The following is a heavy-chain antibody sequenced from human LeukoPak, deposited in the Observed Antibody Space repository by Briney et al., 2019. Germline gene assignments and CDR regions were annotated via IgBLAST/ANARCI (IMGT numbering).Heavy chain of an antibody. CDR3: ARVSPNTVTTLQYFDY. V-gene: IGHV4-61*02. J-gene: IGHJ4*02. D-gene: IGHD4-17*01. CDR1: GGSNSSDSYY. Sequence: SETLSLTCTVSGGSNSSDSYYWNWIRQPAGKGLEWIGRIYSTGSTNYNPSLKSRVTISVDTSKNQFSLKLSSVTAADTAVYYCARVSPNTVTTLQYFDYWGQGTLVTVSS. CDR2: IYSTGST.